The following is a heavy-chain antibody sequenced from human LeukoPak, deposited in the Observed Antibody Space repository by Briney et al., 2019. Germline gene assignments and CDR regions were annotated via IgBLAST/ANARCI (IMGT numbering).Heavy chain of an antibody. V-gene: IGHV3-33*01. CDR2: IWYDGSNK. J-gene: IGHJ4*02. Sequence: PGGSLRLSCAASGFTFSSYGMHWVRQAPGKGLERVAVIWYDGSNKYYADSVKGRFTISRDNSKNTLYLQMNSLRAEDTAVYYCARPYGSGSYYNDYFDYWGQGTLVTVSS. CDR1: GFTFSSYG. D-gene: IGHD3-10*01. CDR3: ARPYGSGSYYNDYFDY.